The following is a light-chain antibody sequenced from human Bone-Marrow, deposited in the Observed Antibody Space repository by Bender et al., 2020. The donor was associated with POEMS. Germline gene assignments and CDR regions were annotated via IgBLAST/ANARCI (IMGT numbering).Light chain of an antibody. Sequence: SYDLTQPPSVSVSPGQTASITCSGDELGDKSASWYQQKPGQSPVLVIYEDHKRPSRIPERFSGSKSGNTASLTISGLQTEDEADYYCSSYVGRRSSVVFGGGTKLTVL. CDR2: EDH. J-gene: IGLJ2*01. V-gene: IGLV3-1*01. CDR3: SSYVGRRSSVV. CDR1: ELGDKS.